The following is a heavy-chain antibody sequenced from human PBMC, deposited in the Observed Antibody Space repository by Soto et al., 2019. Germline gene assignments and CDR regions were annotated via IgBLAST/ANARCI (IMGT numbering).Heavy chain of an antibody. CDR2: IGNSGTST. J-gene: IGHJ4*02. CDR3: SRSIYGNGWPD. Sequence: EVQLLESGGGLVQPGGSLRLSCAASGFIFSNFAMNWVRQAPGKGPEWVSGIGNSGTSTNYAGSLRGRFTISRDNLRNILYLQMYNLRSEDTAIYYCSRSIYGNGWPDRGQGTPVTVSS. V-gene: IGHV3-23*01. D-gene: IGHD6-19*01. CDR1: GFIFSNFA.